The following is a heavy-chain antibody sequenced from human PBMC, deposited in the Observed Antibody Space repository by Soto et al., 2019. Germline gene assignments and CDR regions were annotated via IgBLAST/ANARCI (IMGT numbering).Heavy chain of an antibody. CDR3: AKDYYGSGVPPGYFDY. V-gene: IGHV3-23*01. CDR1: GFTFSSYA. D-gene: IGHD3-10*01. Sequence: RGSLRLSCAASGFTFSSYAMSWVRQAPGKGLEWVSAISGSGGSTYYADSVKGRFTISRDNSKNTLYLQMNSLRAEDTAVYYCAKDYYGSGVPPGYFDYWGQGTLVTVSS. J-gene: IGHJ4*02. CDR2: ISGSGGST.